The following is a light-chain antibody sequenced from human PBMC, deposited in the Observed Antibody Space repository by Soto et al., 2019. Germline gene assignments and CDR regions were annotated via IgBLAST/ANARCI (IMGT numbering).Light chain of an antibody. V-gene: IGKV1-39*01. J-gene: IGKJ2*02. CDR3: QQGYSTRRT. Sequence: DIQMTQSPSSLSASVGDRVTITCRPSQNIRNYLNWYQQKPGKAPKLLIYAASNLQSGVPSRFSGGGSGTDFTLAISSLQPEDSATYYCQQGYSTRRTFGQGTKVDIK. CDR1: QNIRNY. CDR2: AAS.